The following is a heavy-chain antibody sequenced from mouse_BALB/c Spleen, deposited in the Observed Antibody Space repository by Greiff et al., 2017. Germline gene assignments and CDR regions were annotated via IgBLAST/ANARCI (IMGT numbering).Heavy chain of an antibody. J-gene: IGHJ4*01. CDR3: ARSGTTATYYAMDY. D-gene: IGHD1-2*01. CDR1: GFTFSSFG. Sequence: EVQGVESGGGLVQPGGSRKLSCAASGFTFSSFGMHWVRQAPEKGLEWVAYISSGSSTIYYADTVKGRFTISRDNPKNTLFLQMTSLRSEDTAMYYCARSGTTATYYAMDYWGQGTSVTVSS. CDR2: ISSGSSTI. V-gene: IGHV5-17*02.